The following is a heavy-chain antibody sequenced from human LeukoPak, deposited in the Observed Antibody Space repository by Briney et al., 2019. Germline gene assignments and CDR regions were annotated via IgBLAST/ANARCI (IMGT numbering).Heavy chain of an antibody. CDR1: GFTFSSYG. D-gene: IGHD5-18*01. CDR3: ARRGYSYGYADY. V-gene: IGHV3-33*01. J-gene: IGHJ4*02. CDR2: IWYDGSNK. Sequence: GGSLRLSCAASGFTFSSYGMHWVRQAPGKGLEWVAVIWYDGSNKYYADSVKGRFTISRDNAKNSLYLQMNSLRDEDTAVYYCARRGYSYGYADYWGQGTLVTVSS.